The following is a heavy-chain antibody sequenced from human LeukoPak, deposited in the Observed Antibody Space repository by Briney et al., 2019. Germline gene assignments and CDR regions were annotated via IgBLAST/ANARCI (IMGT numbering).Heavy chain of an antibody. CDR2: LNPSDGST. CDR1: GYTFTSYY. V-gene: IGHV1-46*01. D-gene: IGHD3-22*01. J-gene: IGHJ4*02. CDR3: ARDFSYYYDGNGYYYDDY. Sequence: GASVKVSCKASGYTFTSYYMHWVRQAPGQGLEWMGILNPSDGSTSYAQKFQGRITMTRDMSTSTIYMELNSLRSEDTAVYYCARDFSYYYDGNGYYYDDYWGQGTLVTVSS.